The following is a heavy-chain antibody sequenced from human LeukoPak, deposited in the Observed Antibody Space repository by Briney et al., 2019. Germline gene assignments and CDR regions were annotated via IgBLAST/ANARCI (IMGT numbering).Heavy chain of an antibody. D-gene: IGHD4-17*01. J-gene: IGHJ3*02. V-gene: IGHV3-66*01. CDR1: GFTVSSNY. CDR3: AREPRTVTTLDAFDI. Sequence: GGSLRLSCAASGFTVSSNYMSWVRQAPGKGLEWVSVIYSGGSTYYADSVKGRFTISRDNSKNTLYLQMNSLRAEDTAVYYCAREPRTVTTLDAFDIWGQGTMVTVSS. CDR2: IYSGGST.